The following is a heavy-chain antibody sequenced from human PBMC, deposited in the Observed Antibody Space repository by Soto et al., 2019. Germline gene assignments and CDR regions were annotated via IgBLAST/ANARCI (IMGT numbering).Heavy chain of an antibody. J-gene: IGHJ3*02. V-gene: IGHV1-18*01. Sequence: AASVKVSCKASGYTFTSYGISWVRQAPGQGLEWMGWISAYNGNTNYAQKLQGRVTMTTDTSTSTAYMELRSLRSDDTAVYYCARVRDIVVVVAARGGGSAFDIWGQGTMVTVSS. D-gene: IGHD2-15*01. CDR1: GYTFTSYG. CDR3: ARVRDIVVVVAARGGGSAFDI. CDR2: ISAYNGNT.